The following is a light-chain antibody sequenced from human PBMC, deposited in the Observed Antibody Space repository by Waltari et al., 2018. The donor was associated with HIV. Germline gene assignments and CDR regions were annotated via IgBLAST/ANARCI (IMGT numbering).Light chain of an antibody. Sequence: QSVLTQPPSASGTPGQRVTISCSGASSHIGSNYVYWYQELPGTAPKLLIYRTDRGPAGVPDRFSGSKSGTSASLAISGLRSEDEADYYCAAGDDSLSARFGGGTKLTVL. J-gene: IGLJ2*01. CDR1: SSHIGSNY. CDR3: AAGDDSLSAR. CDR2: RTD. V-gene: IGLV1-47*01.